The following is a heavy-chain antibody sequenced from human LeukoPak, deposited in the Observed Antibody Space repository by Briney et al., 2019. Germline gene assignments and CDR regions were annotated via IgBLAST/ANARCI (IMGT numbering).Heavy chain of an antibody. Sequence: GGSLRLSCAASGFTFSDYYMSWIRQAPGKGLEWVSYISSSGSTIYYADSVKGRFTISRDNSKNTLYLQMNSLRAEDTAVYYCAKGGLGGTILDPNWGQGTLVTVSS. V-gene: IGHV3-11*01. J-gene: IGHJ4*02. D-gene: IGHD2-15*01. CDR1: GFTFSDYY. CDR2: ISSSGSTI. CDR3: AKGGLGGTILDPN.